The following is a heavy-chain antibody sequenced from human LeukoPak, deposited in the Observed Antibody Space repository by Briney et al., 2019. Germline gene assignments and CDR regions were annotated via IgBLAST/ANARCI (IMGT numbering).Heavy chain of an antibody. Sequence: SETLSLTCTVSGDSISSGDYYWTWIRQPPGKGLEWIGYIYFTGTTYYNPSLKSRVTISVDTSKNQFSLNLSSVTAADTAVYYCARGEHYCGGDCYSGRYFDYWGQGTLVTVSS. D-gene: IGHD2-21*02. J-gene: IGHJ4*02. V-gene: IGHV4-30-4*01. CDR2: IYFTGTT. CDR1: GDSISSGDYY. CDR3: ARGEHYCGGDCYSGRYFDY.